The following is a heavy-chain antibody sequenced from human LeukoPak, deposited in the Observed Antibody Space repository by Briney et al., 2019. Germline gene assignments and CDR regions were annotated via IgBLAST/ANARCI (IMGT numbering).Heavy chain of an antibody. J-gene: IGHJ4*02. V-gene: IGHV3-30*01. CDR2: ISYDGSNK. D-gene: IGHD6-13*01. CDR3: AREGGIAAAGTFDY. CDR1: GFTFSSYA. Sequence: PGGSLRLSCAASGFTFSSYAMHWVRQAPGKGLEWVAVISYDGSNKYYADSVKGQFTISRDNSKNTLYLQMNSLRAEDTAVYYCAREGGIAAAGTFDYWGQGTLVTVSS.